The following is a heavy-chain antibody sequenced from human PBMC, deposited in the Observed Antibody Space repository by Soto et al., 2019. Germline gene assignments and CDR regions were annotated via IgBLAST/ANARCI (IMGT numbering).Heavy chain of an antibody. CDR1: GFTFSDYY. D-gene: IGHD2-15*01. J-gene: IGHJ5*02. V-gene: IGHV3-11*06. CDR3: ARDPRGHCSGGSCFWFDP. Sequence: PGGSLRLSCAASGFTFSDYYMSWIRQAPGKGLEWVSYISSSSSYTNYADSVKGRFTISRDNAKNSLYLQMNSLRAEDTAVYYCARDPRGHCSGGSCFWFDPWGQGTLVTVSS. CDR2: ISSSSSYT.